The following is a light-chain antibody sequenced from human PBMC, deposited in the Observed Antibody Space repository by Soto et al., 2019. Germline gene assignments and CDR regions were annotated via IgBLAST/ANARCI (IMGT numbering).Light chain of an antibody. CDR1: HSVSSS. CDR2: GAS. Sequence: EVVMTQSPATLSVSPGESATLSCRASHSVSSSLAWYQQKPGQTPRLLIYGASTRATGVPARFSGSGSGTEFTLTIGSLQSEDFAVYYCQQYSNWPPLTFGGGTKVEI. J-gene: IGKJ4*01. CDR3: QQYSNWPPLT. V-gene: IGKV3-15*01.